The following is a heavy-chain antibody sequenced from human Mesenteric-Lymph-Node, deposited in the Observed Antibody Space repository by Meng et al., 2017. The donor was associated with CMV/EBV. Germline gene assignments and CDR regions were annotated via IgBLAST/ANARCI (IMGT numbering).Heavy chain of an antibody. V-gene: IGHV3-23*01. J-gene: IGHJ4*02. Sequence: GESLKISCTASGFTFSSYEMSWVRQAPGKGLEWVSTISGSGGSTYSADSVKGRVTISRDNSKNTLYLQMNSLRAEDTAVYYCAKSYSSSSSGGGRVDYWGQGTLVTVSS. D-gene: IGHD6-6*01. CDR3: AKSYSSSSSGGGRVDY. CDR1: GFTFSSYE. CDR2: ISGSGGST.